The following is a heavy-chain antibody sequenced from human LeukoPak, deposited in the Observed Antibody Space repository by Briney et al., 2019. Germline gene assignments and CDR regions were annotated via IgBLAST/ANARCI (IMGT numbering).Heavy chain of an antibody. V-gene: IGHV3-53*01. CDR2: IYDSGTT. CDR3: AGRRSSGWYAY. D-gene: IGHD6-19*01. CDR1: GFTVSSNC. Sequence: PGGSLRLSCATPGFTVSSNCMSWVRQAPGKGLEWVSVIYDSGTTYYADSVKGRFHIFRDTSKNTVDLQMNSLRVEDTAVYYCAGRRSSGWYAYWGQGTLVTVSS. J-gene: IGHJ4*02.